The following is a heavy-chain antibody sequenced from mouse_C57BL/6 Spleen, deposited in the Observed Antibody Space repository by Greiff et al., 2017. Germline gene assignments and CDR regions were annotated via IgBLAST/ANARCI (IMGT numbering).Heavy chain of an antibody. CDR3: ARDTTAPHWYFDV. CDR1: GYAFSSSW. Sequence: VQLQQSGPELVKPGASVKISCKASGYAFSSSWLNWVKQRPGKGLEWIGRIYPGDGDTNYNGKFKGKATLTADKSSSTAYMQLSSLTSEESAVYFCARDTTAPHWYFDVWGTGTTVTVSS. J-gene: IGHJ1*03. D-gene: IGHD1-2*01. V-gene: IGHV1-82*01. CDR2: IYPGDGDT.